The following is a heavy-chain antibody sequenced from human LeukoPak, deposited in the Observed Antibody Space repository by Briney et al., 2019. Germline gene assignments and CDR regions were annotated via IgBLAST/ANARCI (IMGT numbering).Heavy chain of an antibody. Sequence: KAGGSLRLSCAASGFTFSDYYMSWIRQAPGKGLEWVSYISSSGSTIYYADSVKGRFTISRDNSKNTLYVQMNSLRAEDTAVYYCAKGHDSSGYSHYYFGYWGQGTLVTVSS. CDR2: ISSSGSTI. CDR1: GFTFSDYY. V-gene: IGHV3-11*04. J-gene: IGHJ4*02. CDR3: AKGHDSSGYSHYYFGY. D-gene: IGHD3-22*01.